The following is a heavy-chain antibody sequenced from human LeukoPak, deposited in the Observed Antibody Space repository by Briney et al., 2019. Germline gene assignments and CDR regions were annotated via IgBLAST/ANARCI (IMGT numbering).Heavy chain of an antibody. CDR2: INYRGNT. J-gene: IGHJ4*02. D-gene: IGHD6-13*01. CDR1: GGSISSYY. V-gene: IGHV4-59*01. Sequence: SETLSLTCTVSGGSISSYYWSWIRQPPEKGLEWIGHINYRGNTNYNPSLKSRVTISVDTSKNRFSLKLSSVTTADTAVYYCARGYSPLNYWGQGTLVTVSS. CDR3: ARGYSPLNY.